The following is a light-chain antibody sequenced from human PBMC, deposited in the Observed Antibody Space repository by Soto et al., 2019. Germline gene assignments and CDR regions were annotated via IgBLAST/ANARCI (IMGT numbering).Light chain of an antibody. J-gene: IGLJ2*01. CDR1: SSDVVGYNY. V-gene: IGLV2-14*01. CDR3: SSYTSSNTLV. Sequence: QSVLTQPASVSGSPGQSITISCTGTSSDVVGYNYVSWYQHHPGKAPKLMIYEVTNRPSGVSDRFSGSRSGNTASLTISGLQAEDEADYYCSSYTSSNTLVFGGGTKLTVL. CDR2: EVT.